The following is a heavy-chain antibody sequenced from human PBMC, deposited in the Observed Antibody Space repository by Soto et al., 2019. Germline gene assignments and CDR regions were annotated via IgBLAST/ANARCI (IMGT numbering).Heavy chain of an antibody. D-gene: IGHD6-6*01. J-gene: IGHJ4*02. CDR1: GFTFSSYW. CDR2: IKSDGSST. V-gene: IGHV3-74*01. Sequence: TGGSLRLSCAASGFTFSSYWMNWVRQAPGKGLVWVSLIKSDGSSTSYADSVKGRFTISRDTAKNTLYLQMNSLRVEDTAVYYCARGGQLGSFDFWGQGTLVTVSS. CDR3: ARGGQLGSFDF.